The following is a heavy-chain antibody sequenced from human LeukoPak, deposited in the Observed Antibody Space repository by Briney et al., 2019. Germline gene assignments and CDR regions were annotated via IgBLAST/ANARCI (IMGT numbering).Heavy chain of an antibody. CDR3: ARTTEAHSWRTRYYDYYMDV. Sequence: SETLSLTCTVSGGSVSNDSYYWSWIRQPAGKGLEWIGRIYTSGSTNYNPSLKSRVTISVDTSKNQFSLKLSSVTAADTAVYYCARTTEAHSWRTRYYDYYMDVWGKGTTVTVSS. CDR1: GGSVSNDSYY. D-gene: IGHD6-13*01. CDR2: IYTSGST. V-gene: IGHV4-61*02. J-gene: IGHJ6*03.